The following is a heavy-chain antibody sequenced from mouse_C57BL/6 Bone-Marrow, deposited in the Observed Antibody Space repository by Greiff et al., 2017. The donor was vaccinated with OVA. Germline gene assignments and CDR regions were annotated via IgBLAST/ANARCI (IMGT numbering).Heavy chain of an antibody. CDR1: GYTFTNYW. Sequence: QVQPQQSGAELVRPGTSVKMSCKASGYTFTNYWIGWAKQRPGHGLEWIGDIYPGGGYTNYNEKFKGKATLTADKSSSTAYMQFSSLTSEDSAIYYCARYYYGLYWYFDVWGTGTTVTVSS. CDR3: ARYYYGLYWYFDV. V-gene: IGHV1-63*01. CDR2: IYPGGGYT. J-gene: IGHJ1*03. D-gene: IGHD1-1*01.